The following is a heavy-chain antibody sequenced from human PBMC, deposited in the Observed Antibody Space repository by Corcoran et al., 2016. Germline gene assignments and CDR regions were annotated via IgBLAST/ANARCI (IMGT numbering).Heavy chain of an antibody. J-gene: IGHJ5*01. CDR3: ARDNAIFTGPLGYLAS. V-gene: IGHV3-21*04. D-gene: IGHD3-9*01. CDR1: GFTFSSYS. Sequence: EVQLVESGGGLVKPGGSLRLSCAASGFTFSSYSMNWVRQATGKGLEWVSSISSSSSYIYYAYSVKGRFTISRDNAKNSLYLQMNSLRAEDTAVYYCARDNAIFTGPLGYLASWGPRTLVPVSS. CDR2: ISSSSSYI.